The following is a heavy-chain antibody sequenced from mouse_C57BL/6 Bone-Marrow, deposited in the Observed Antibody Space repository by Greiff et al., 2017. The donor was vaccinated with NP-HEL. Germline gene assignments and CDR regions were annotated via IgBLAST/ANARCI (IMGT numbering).Heavy chain of an antibody. D-gene: IGHD2-4*01. CDR3: ARKDDYGADAMDY. Sequence: QVQLQQPGAELVRPGSSVKLSCKASGYTFTSYWMHWVKQRPIQGLEWIGNIDPSDSETHYNQKFKDKATLTVDKSSSTAYMQLSSLTSEDSAVYYCARKDDYGADAMDYWGQGTSVTVSS. V-gene: IGHV1-52*01. J-gene: IGHJ4*01. CDR1: GYTFTSYW. CDR2: IDPSDSET.